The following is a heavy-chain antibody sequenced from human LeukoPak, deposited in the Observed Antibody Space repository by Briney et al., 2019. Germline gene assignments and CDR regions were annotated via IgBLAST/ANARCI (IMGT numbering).Heavy chain of an antibody. CDR2: IYHSGST. CDR3: ARDLPYCSSTSCYLM. J-gene: IGHJ4*02. V-gene: IGHV4-30-2*01. CDR1: GGSISSDGYY. D-gene: IGHD2-2*01. Sequence: TLSLTCTVSGGSISSDGYYWSWIRQPPGKGLEWIGYIYHSGSTYYNPSLKSRATISVDRSKNQFSLKLSSVTAADTAVYYCARDLPYCSSTSCYLMWGQGTLVTVSS.